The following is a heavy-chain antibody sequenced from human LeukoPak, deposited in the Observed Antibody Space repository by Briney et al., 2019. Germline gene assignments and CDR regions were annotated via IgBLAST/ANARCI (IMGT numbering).Heavy chain of an antibody. D-gene: IGHD6-19*01. CDR3: ATMASGWYVDY. J-gene: IGHJ4*02. CDR1: GFTFSSYE. V-gene: IGHV3-48*03. Sequence: GGSLRLSCAASGFTFSSYEMNWARQAPGKGLEWVSYISSSGSTIYYADSVKGRFTISRDNAKNSLYLQMNSLRAEDTAVYYCATMASGWYVDYWGQGTLVTVSS. CDR2: ISSSGSTI.